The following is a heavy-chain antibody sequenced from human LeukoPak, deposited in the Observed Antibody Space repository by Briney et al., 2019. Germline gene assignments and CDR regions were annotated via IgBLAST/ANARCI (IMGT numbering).Heavy chain of an antibody. Sequence: ASVKVSCKASGYVFSDNFVHWVRQAPGQGLEYTGWLSPKSGDTNFSQRFKGRISMTSDTSISTAYLEMRKLRSDDTAVYFCARGKDDSTGHYDAFDIWGHGTMVTVSS. CDR3: ARGKDDSTGHYDAFDI. V-gene: IGHV1-2*02. D-gene: IGHD3-22*01. CDR1: GYVFSDNF. CDR2: LSPKSGDT. J-gene: IGHJ3*02.